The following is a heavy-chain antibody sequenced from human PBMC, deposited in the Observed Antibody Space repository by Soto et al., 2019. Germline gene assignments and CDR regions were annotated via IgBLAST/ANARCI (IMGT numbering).Heavy chain of an antibody. D-gene: IGHD2-2*01. V-gene: IGHV2-5*02. Sequence: QITLKESGPTLVRPTQTLTLTCTFSGFSLSTSGVGVGWIRQPPGKALEWLAFIYWDDDKRYRPSLKSRLTIAKVTSKNQVVLTMTNMDPVDTATYYCAHWGQGYCISTSCYWDNSFDPWGPGTLVTVSS. CDR1: GFSLSTSGVG. CDR2: IYWDDDK. J-gene: IGHJ5*02. CDR3: AHWGQGYCISTSCYWDNSFDP.